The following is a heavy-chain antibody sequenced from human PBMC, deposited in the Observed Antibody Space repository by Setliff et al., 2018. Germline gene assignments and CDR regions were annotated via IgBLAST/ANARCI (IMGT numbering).Heavy chain of an antibody. Sequence: GGSLRLSCAASGFTFSSYGMHWVRQAPGKGLEWVAFIRYDGSNKYYADSVKGRFTISRDNSKNTLYLQMNSLRAEDTAVYYCARGLGVYDILTGFDYWGQGTLVTVSS. CDR2: IRYDGSNK. CDR3: ARGLGVYDILTGFDY. D-gene: IGHD3-9*01. J-gene: IGHJ4*02. V-gene: IGHV3-30*02. CDR1: GFTFSSYG.